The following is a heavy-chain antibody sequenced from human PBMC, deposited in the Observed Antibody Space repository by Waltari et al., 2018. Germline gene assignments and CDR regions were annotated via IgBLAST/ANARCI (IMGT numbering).Heavy chain of an antibody. V-gene: IGHV3-7*02. CDR3: ASPRRGTAFDI. Sequence: EVQLVESGGGLVQPGGSLSLSGVGSGFTFRGYWMSWVRQAPGKGMEWVASINQDGNDKYYVASVKGRFNISRDNAKNSLFLQMDSLRADDTSIFFCASPRRGTAFDIWGQGTVVTVST. CDR2: INQDGNDK. CDR1: GFTFRGYW. D-gene: IGHD3-16*01. J-gene: IGHJ3*02.